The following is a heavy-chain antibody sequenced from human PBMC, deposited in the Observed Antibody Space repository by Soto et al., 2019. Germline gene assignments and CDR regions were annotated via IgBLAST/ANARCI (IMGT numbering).Heavy chain of an antibody. CDR2: IKYDGSEE. V-gene: IGHV3-7*01. D-gene: IGHD2-8*01. J-gene: IGHJ4*02. CDR3: LTEPNWPGL. Sequence: PGGSLRLSCVVSGFSFSSVWMTWVRQAPGKGLECVANIKYDGSEEYYVDSVKGRFTISRDNAKNSLYLQMNSLRDEDSAVYYCLTEPNWPGLWGQGTLVSVSS. CDR1: GFSFSSVW.